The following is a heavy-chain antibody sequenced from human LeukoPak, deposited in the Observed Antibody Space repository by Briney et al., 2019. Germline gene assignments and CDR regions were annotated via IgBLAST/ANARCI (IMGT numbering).Heavy chain of an antibody. J-gene: IGHJ6*03. V-gene: IGHV4-34*01. CDR2: INHSGST. CDR3: ARVRSLYGSGSYYKDYYYYMDV. Sequence: SETLSLTCAVYGGSFSGYYWVWIRQPPGKGLEWIGEINHSGSTNYNPSLKSRVTISVDTSKNQFSLKLSSVTAADTAVYYCARVRSLYGSGSYYKDYYYYMDVWGKGTTVTVSS. D-gene: IGHD3-10*01. CDR1: GGSFSGYY.